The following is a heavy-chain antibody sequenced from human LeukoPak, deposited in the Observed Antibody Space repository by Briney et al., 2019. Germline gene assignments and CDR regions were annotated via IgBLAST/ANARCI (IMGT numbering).Heavy chain of an antibody. Sequence: AGGSLRLSCAASGFTFSSYAMSWVRQAPGKGLEWVSAISGSGGSTYYADSVKGRFTISRDNSKNTLYLQMNSLRAEDTAVYYCAKDGAYYGPGKNDYWGQGTLVTVSS. D-gene: IGHD3-10*01. CDR2: ISGSGGST. J-gene: IGHJ4*02. CDR3: AKDGAYYGPGKNDY. V-gene: IGHV3-23*01. CDR1: GFTFSSYA.